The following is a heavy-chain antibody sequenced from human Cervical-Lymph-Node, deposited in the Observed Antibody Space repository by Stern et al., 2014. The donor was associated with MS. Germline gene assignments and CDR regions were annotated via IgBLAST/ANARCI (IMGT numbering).Heavy chain of an antibody. D-gene: IGHD3-10*01. CDR3: AHRRRYYGSGSYDY. CDR1: VFSLSTSGVG. V-gene: IGHV2-5*02. CDR2: IYWDDDK. J-gene: IGHJ4*02. Sequence: QITLKESGPTLVKPTQTLTLTCTFSVFSLSTSGVGVGWIRQPPGKALEWLALIYWDDDKRYSPSLKSRLTITKDTSKNQVVLTMTNMDPVDTATYYCAHRRRYYGSGSYDYWGQGTLVTVSS.